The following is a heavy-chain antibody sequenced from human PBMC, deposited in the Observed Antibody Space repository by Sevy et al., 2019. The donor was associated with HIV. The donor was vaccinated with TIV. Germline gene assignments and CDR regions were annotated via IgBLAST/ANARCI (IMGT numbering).Heavy chain of an antibody. CDR3: VRGGFGELSSY. CDR1: GGSISGYY. J-gene: IGHJ4*02. D-gene: IGHD3-10*01. V-gene: IGHV4-59*01. Sequence: SETLSLTCTVSGGSISGYYWSWIRQPPGKGLEWIGYIYYTGSTNYNPSLKSRVTISLDTSKNQFSLKLSSVTAADTAVYYCVRGGFGELSSYWGQGTLVTVSS. CDR2: IYYTGST.